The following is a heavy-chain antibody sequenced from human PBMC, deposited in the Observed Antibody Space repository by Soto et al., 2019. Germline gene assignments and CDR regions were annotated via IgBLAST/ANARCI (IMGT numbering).Heavy chain of an antibody. D-gene: IGHD4-17*01. CDR1: GFTFSSYS. CDR3: AREEDYGDYFGYFDL. Sequence: EVQLVESGGGLVQPGGSLRLSCAASGFTFSSYSMNWVRQAPGKGREWVSYISSSSSTIYYADSVKGRFTISRDNAKNSLYLQMNSLRAEDTAVYYCAREEDYGDYFGYFDLWGRGTLVTVSS. J-gene: IGHJ2*01. CDR2: ISSSSSTI. V-gene: IGHV3-48*01.